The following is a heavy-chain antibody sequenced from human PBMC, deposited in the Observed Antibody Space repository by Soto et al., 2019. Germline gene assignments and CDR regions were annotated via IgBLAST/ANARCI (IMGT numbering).Heavy chain of an antibody. D-gene: IGHD3-3*01. CDR3: ARYRYSDVWSGYHYYYGMDV. CDR1: GYTFTIYG. Sequence: AAVKVSCKASGYTFTIYGISWVRQAPGQGLEWMGWISAYNGNTNYAQKLQGRVTMTTDTSTSTAYMELGSLRSDDTAVYYSARYRYSDVWSGYHYYYGMDVWGQGTTVTVSS. V-gene: IGHV1-18*04. CDR2: ISAYNGNT. J-gene: IGHJ6*02.